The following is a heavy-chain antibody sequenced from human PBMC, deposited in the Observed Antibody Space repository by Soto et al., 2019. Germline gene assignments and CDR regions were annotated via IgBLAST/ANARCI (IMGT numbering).Heavy chain of an antibody. V-gene: IGHV3-48*01. D-gene: IGHD4-17*01. CDR3: ARDLYGDYAVDY. CDR2: VSSGSSTI. Sequence: PGGSLRLSCAASGFSLSSYTMNWVRQAPGKGLEWLSYVSSGSSTIYYADSVKGRFTISRDNAKNSLYLQMNSLRAEDTAVYYCARDLYGDYAVDYWGQGTLVTVSS. J-gene: IGHJ4*02. CDR1: GFSLSSYT.